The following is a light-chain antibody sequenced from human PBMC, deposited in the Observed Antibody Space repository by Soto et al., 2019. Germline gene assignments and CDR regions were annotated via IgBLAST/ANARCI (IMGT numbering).Light chain of an antibody. Sequence: EIVLTQSPGTLSLSPGERATLSCRASQSVSSSYLAWYQQKPGQAPRLLIYAASSRATGIPDRFSGSGSGTDFTLTISRLEPEVFAVYYCQQYANSPGWTFGQGTKVDI. CDR3: QQYANSPGWT. V-gene: IGKV3-20*01. CDR2: AAS. CDR1: QSVSSSY. J-gene: IGKJ1*01.